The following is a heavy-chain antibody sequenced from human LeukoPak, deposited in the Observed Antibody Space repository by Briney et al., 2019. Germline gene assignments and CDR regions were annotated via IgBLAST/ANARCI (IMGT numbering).Heavy chain of an antibody. CDR1: GGSITSYY. Sequence: SETLSLTCTVSGGSITSYYWSWIRQPPGKGLEWIGNIYYSGSTNYNPSLKSRVTISVDTSKNQFSLKLSSVTAADTAVYYCARTTKMLYFDYWGQGTLVTVSS. CDR2: IYYSGST. V-gene: IGHV4-59*01. J-gene: IGHJ4*02. D-gene: IGHD1-1*01. CDR3: ARTTKMLYFDY.